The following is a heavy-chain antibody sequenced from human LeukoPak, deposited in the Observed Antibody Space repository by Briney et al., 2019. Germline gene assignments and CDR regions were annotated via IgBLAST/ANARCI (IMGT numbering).Heavy chain of an antibody. J-gene: IGHJ3*02. Sequence: ASVKVSCKASGYTFTSYDINWVRQATGQGLEWMGWMNPNSGNTGYAQKLQGRVTITRNTSISTAYMELSSLRSEDTAVYYCARGAGVRFFEWFDAFDIWGQGTMVTVSS. D-gene: IGHD3-3*01. CDR2: MNPNSGNT. V-gene: IGHV1-8*03. CDR1: GYTFTSYD. CDR3: ARGAGVRFFEWFDAFDI.